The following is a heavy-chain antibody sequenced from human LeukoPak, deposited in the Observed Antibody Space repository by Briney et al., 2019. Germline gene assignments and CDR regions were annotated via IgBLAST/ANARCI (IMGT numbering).Heavy chain of an antibody. CDR3: ATDSYVSGSYYRLFY. V-gene: IGHV3-23*01. CDR2: ITYSGGGT. Sequence: PGGSLRLSCAASGFTFTSYGMSWFRQAPGKGLEWVSSITYSGGGTYYAGSVKGRFTISRDNSKNTLYLQMNNLRAEDTAIYYCATDSYVSGSYYRLFYWGQGTLVTVSS. J-gene: IGHJ4*02. D-gene: IGHD3-10*01. CDR1: GFTFTSYG.